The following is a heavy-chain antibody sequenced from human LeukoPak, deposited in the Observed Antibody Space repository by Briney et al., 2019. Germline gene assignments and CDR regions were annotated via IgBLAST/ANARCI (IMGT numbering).Heavy chain of an antibody. CDR3: AREAMGIDAFDI. CDR1: GFTFSSYS. V-gene: IGHV3-21*01. D-gene: IGHD5-18*01. Sequence: PGRSLRLSCAASGFTFSSYSMNWVRQAPGKGLEWVSSISSSSSYIYYADSVKGRFTISRDNAKNSLYLQMNSLRAEDTAVYYCAREAMGIDAFDIWGQGTMVTVSS. CDR2: ISSSSSYI. J-gene: IGHJ3*02.